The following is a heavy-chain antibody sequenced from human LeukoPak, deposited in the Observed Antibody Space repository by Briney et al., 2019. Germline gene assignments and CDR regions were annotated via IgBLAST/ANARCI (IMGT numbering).Heavy chain of an antibody. Sequence: VKVSCKASGYAFTSYGISWVRRAPGQGRGWMGWISAYNGNTNYAQKLQGRVTMTTDTSTSTAYMELRSLRSDDTAVYYCARQRSGSYYTRGYFQHWGQGTLVIVSS. D-gene: IGHD3-10*01. J-gene: IGHJ1*01. CDR3: ARQRSGSYYTRGYFQH. CDR2: ISAYNGNT. CDR1: GYAFTSYG. V-gene: IGHV1-18*01.